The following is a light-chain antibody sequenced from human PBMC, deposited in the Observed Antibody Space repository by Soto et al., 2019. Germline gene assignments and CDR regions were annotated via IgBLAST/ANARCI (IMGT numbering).Light chain of an antibody. CDR2: EVS. V-gene: IGLV2-14*01. Sequence: QSVLTQPASVSGSPGQSITISCTGTSSDVGGYNYVSWYQQHPGKAPKIMIYEVSNRPSGVSNRFSGSKSGNTASLTISGLQAEDEADYYCSSYTSSSTRVLGGGTKLTVL. J-gene: IGLJ3*02. CDR1: SSDVGGYNY. CDR3: SSYTSSSTRV.